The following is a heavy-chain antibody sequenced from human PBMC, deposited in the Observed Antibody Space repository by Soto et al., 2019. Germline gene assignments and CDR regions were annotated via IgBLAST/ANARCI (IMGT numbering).Heavy chain of an antibody. J-gene: IGHJ4*02. CDR1: GYPFPNYG. V-gene: IGHV1-18*04. Sequence: QVQLVQSGPEVKKPGASVKVSCKASGYPFPNYGLSWVRQAPGQGLEWMGWISVSSGNREYTQKYQDRLIMTTDTSTRTAYMELRSLTSDATAVYYCARGWGHTSGDLDYWGQGTLVIVSS. CDR3: ARGWGHTSGDLDY. D-gene: IGHD6-19*01. CDR2: ISVSSGNR.